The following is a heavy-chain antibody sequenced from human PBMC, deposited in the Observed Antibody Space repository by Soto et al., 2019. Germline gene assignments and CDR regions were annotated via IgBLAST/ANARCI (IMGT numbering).Heavy chain of an antibody. CDR3: ARAGIAAAAPTAGY. CDR1: GYSFTSYG. Sequence: GASVKVSCKASGYSFTSYGISWVRQAPGQGLEWMGWISAYNGNTKYAQKVQDRVTMTTDTSTSTAYMELRSLRSDDTALYYCARAGIAAAAPTAGYWGQGTLVTVSS. V-gene: IGHV1-18*01. J-gene: IGHJ4*02. CDR2: ISAYNGNT. D-gene: IGHD6-25*01.